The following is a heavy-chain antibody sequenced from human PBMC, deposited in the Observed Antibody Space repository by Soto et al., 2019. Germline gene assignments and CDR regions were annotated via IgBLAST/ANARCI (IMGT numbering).Heavy chain of an antibody. CDR3: AKGPTGYHDY. CDR1: GFTFSSYG. CDR2: ISYYGSNK. V-gene: IGHV3-30*18. Sequence: GGSLRLSCASSGFTFSSYGMHWVRQAPVKGLEWVAVISYYGSNKYYADSVKGRFTISRDNSKNTLYLQMNSLRAEDTAVYYCAKGPTGYHDYWGQGTLVTVSS. D-gene: IGHD2-2*01. J-gene: IGHJ4*02.